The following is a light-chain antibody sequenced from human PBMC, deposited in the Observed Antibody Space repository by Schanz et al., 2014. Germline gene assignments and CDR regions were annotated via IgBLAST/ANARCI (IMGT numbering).Light chain of an antibody. Sequence: IVMTQSPATLSVSPGERVTLSCRASQSVASNLAWYQHKTGQAPRLLIYAGSKRATGIPARFSGSGSGTEFTLTISSLQSEDFAVYHCKEYNTWPWTFGQGTTVDMK. CDR3: KEYNTWPWT. J-gene: IGKJ1*01. V-gene: IGKV3-15*01. CDR1: QSVASN. CDR2: AGS.